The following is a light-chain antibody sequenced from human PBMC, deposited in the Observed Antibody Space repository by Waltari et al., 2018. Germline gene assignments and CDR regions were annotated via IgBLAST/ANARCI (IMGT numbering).Light chain of an antibody. CDR3: QQYNDWPPAYT. Sequence: EIVMTQSPATLSVSPGERATLSCRASQSISTKLAWYQQKPGQVPRLLIYAASTRATGIPARFSGRGSGTEFTLTISSLQSEDFAVYYCQQYNDWPPAYTFGQGTKLEIK. V-gene: IGKV3-15*01. CDR2: AAS. J-gene: IGKJ2*01. CDR1: QSISTK.